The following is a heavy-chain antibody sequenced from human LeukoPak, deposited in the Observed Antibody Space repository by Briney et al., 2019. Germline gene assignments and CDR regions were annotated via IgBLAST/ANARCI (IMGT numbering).Heavy chain of an antibody. CDR2: IYYSGST. CDR3: ARPLAYCGGDCYSFAFDI. CDR1: GGSISSYY. V-gene: IGHV4-59*08. Sequence: SETLSLTCTVSGGSISSYYWSWIRQPPGKGLEWIGYIYYSGSTNYNPSLKSRVTISVDTSKNQFSLKLSSVTAADTAVYYCARPLAYCGGDCYSFAFDIWGQGTMVTVSS. D-gene: IGHD2-21*02. J-gene: IGHJ3*02.